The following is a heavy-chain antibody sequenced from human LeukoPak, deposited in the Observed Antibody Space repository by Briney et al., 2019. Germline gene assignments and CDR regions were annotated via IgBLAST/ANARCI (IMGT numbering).Heavy chain of an antibody. J-gene: IGHJ4*02. Sequence: GGTLRLSCAASGFTFSSYGMSWVRQAPGKGLEWVSAISGSGGSTYYADSVKGRFTISTDNSKDTLYLQVDSLRAEDTAIYYCARSRIEVAGTGGFDYWGQGTLVTVSS. CDR3: ARSRIEVAGTGGFDY. D-gene: IGHD6-19*01. CDR1: GFTFSSYG. CDR2: ISGSGGST. V-gene: IGHV3-23*01.